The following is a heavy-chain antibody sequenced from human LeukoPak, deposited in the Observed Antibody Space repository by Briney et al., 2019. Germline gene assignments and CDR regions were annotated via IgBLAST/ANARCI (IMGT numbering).Heavy chain of an antibody. J-gene: IGHJ4*02. D-gene: IGHD3-22*01. CDR3: ARVYYYDSSGTYYFDY. CDR2: IHIYRGNT. CDR1: GYSSTNYG. V-gene: IGHV1-18*01. Sequence: ASVKVSCKASGYSSTNYGISWVRQAPGQGLEWMGWIHIYRGNTNYAQKFQGRVTMTTDTSTSTVYMEVRGLRSDDTAVYYCARVYYYDSSGTYYFDYWGQGTLVTVSS.